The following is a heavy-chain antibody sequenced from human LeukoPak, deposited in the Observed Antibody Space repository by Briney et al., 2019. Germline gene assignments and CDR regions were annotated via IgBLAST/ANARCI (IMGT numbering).Heavy chain of an antibody. J-gene: IGHJ4*02. CDR3: AREWAYYYGSSGYFDY. CDR1: GFTFSDYW. D-gene: IGHD3-22*01. Sequence: GGSLRLSCAASGFTFSDYWMSWVRQAPGKGLEWVANIKLDGSEKYYVDSVKGRFTVSRDNAKNPLFLQMSSLRAEDTAVYFCAREWAYYYGSSGYFDYWGQGTLVTVSS. V-gene: IGHV3-7*01. CDR2: IKLDGSEK.